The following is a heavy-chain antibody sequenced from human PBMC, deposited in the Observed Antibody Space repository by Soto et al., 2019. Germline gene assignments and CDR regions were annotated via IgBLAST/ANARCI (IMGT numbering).Heavy chain of an antibody. CDR1: GFTFSSYG. V-gene: IGHV3-30*03. Sequence: SLRLSCAASGFTFSSYGMHWVRQAPGKGLEWVAVISYDGSNKYYADSVKGRFTISRDNSKNTLYLQMNSLRAEDTAVYYCAFGGVIVIDYWGQGTLVTVSS. CDR2: ISYDGSNK. J-gene: IGHJ4*02. D-gene: IGHD3-16*02. CDR3: AFGGVIVIDY.